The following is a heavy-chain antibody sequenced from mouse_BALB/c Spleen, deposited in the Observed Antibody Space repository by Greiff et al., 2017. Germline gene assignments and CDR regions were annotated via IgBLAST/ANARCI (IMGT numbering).Heavy chain of an antibody. CDR1: GYTFTSYW. J-gene: IGHJ4*01. CDR2: IYPGDGDT. V-gene: IGHV1-87*01. CDR3: ASDAMDY. Sequence: QVHVKQSGAELARPGASVKLSCKASGYTFTSYWMQWVKQRPGQGLEWIGAIYPGDGDTRYTQKFKGKATLTADKSSSTAYMQLSSLASEDSAVYYCASDAMDYWGQGTSVTVSS.